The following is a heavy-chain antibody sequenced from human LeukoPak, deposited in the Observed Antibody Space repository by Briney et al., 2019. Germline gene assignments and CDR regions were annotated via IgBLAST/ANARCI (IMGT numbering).Heavy chain of an antibody. CDR1: GFSLSSDW. CDR3: ARALDSSSSRYQAFEY. Sequence: GGSLRLSCASSGFSLSSDWMSRVRQAPGKGLEWVASIKQDGSEKYYVDSVKGRFTISRDSAKKSLYLQMNNLRAEDTAVYYCARALDSSSSRYQAFEYWGQGTPVTVSS. CDR2: IKQDGSEK. J-gene: IGHJ4*02. V-gene: IGHV3-7*01. D-gene: IGHD2-2*01.